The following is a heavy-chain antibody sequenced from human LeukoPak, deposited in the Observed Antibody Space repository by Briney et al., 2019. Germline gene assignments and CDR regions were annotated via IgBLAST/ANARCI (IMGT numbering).Heavy chain of an antibody. V-gene: IGHV3-7*04. CDR2: IKQDGSEK. CDR3: ARAYYDFWSGSEY. D-gene: IGHD3-3*01. J-gene: IGHJ4*02. Sequence: PGGSLRLSCAASGFTFSSYWMSWVRQAPGKGLEWVANIKQDGSEKYYVDSVKGRFTISRDNAKNSLYLQMNSLRAEDTAVYYCARAYYDFWSGSEYWGQGTLVTVSS. CDR1: GFTFSSYW.